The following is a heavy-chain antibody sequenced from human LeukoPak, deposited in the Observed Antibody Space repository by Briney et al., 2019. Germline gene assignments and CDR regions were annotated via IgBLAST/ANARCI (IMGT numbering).Heavy chain of an antibody. CDR1: GFTFSSYA. CDR3: AKDLLYSSGWYGENY. J-gene: IGHJ4*02. D-gene: IGHD6-19*01. CDR2: ISGSGGST. V-gene: IGHV3-23*01. Sequence: GGSLRLSCAASGFTFSSYAMSWVRQAPGKGQEWVSAISGSGGSTYYADSVKGRFTISRDNSKNTLYLQMNSLRAEDTAVYYCAKDLLYSSGWYGENYWGQGTLVTVSS.